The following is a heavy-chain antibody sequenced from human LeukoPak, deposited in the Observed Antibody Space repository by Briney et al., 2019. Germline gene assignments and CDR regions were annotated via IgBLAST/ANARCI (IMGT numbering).Heavy chain of an antibody. J-gene: IGHJ4*02. CDR1: GFTVSTNY. CDR2: IYSGGGT. V-gene: IGHV3-66*01. D-gene: IGHD4-17*01. CDR3: ARGFRSVTTWGYFDY. Sequence: GGSLRLSCAASGFTVSTNYMSWVRQAPGKGLEWVSLIYSGGGTYYADSVKGRFTISRDNSRNTPSLQMNSLRVDDTAVYYCARGFRSVTTWGYFDYWGQGALVTVSS.